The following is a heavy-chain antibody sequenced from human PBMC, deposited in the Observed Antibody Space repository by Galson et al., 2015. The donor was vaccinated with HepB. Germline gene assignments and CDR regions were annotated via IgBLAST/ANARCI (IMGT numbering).Heavy chain of an antibody. CDR3: ARGLRANVGDY. V-gene: IGHV3-66*02. Sequence: SLRLSCAASGFTVSSDFMNWVRQGPGKGLEWVSIIYPDGSTYYAESLKGRITISRDSFKNTLYLQVNSLRPGDTGVYYCARGLRANVGDYWGQGTLVTASS. CDR2: IYPDGST. D-gene: IGHD4/OR15-4a*01. J-gene: IGHJ4*02. CDR1: GFTVSSDF.